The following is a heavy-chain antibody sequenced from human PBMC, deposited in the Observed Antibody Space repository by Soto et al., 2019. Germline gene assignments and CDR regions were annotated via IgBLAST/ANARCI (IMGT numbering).Heavy chain of an antibody. D-gene: IGHD2-15*01. Sequence: PGGSLRLSCAASGFTFSSYSMNWVRQAPGKGLEWVSYISSSSSTIYYADSVKGRFTISRDNAKNSLYLQMNSLRAEDTAVYYCARDLGYCSGGSCLGDTDYWGQGTLVTVSS. CDR3: ARDLGYCSGGSCLGDTDY. CDR1: GFTFSSYS. J-gene: IGHJ4*02. V-gene: IGHV3-48*01. CDR2: ISSSSSTI.